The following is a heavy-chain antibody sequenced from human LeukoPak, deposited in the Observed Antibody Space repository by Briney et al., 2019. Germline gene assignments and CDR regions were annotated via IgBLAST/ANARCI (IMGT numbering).Heavy chain of an antibody. V-gene: IGHV4-4*07. J-gene: IGHJ6*02. D-gene: IGHD6-19*01. CDR1: GGSISSYY. CDR2: IYTSGST. Sequence: SETLSLTCTVSGGSISSYYWSWIRQPAGKGLEWIGRIYTSGSTNYNPSLKSRVTMSVDTSKNQFSLKLSSVTAADTAVYYCARHLAAVAGMYYYYGMDVWGRGTTVTVSS. CDR3: ARHLAAVAGMYYYYGMDV.